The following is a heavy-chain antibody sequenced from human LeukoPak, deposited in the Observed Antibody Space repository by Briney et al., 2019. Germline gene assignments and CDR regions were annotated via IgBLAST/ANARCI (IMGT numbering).Heavy chain of an antibody. CDR1: GFTVSGDY. D-gene: IGHD5-18*01. Sequence: GGSLRLSCVVSGFTVSGDYISWFRQAPGKGLEWVSVLYYGVSTFYKDSVKGRFTTSGDNFNNTVYLQMNSLRAEDTAVYYCAKSAAIGYSYNFESWGQGTLVTVSS. CDR2: LYYGVST. V-gene: IGHV3-53*01. J-gene: IGHJ4*02. CDR3: AKSAAIGYSYNFES.